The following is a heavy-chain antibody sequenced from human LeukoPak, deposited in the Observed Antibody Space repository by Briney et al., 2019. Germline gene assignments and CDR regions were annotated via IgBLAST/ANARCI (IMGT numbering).Heavy chain of an antibody. CDR1: GFTVSSNY. D-gene: IGHD3-22*01. V-gene: IGHV3-53*01. J-gene: IGHJ4*02. CDR3: ARENYYDSSGLDY. CDR2: IYSGGST. Sequence: GGSLRLSCAASGFTVSSNYMSWVRQAPGKGLEWVSVIYSGGSTYYADSVKGRFTISRDNSKNTLYLRMNSLRAEDTAVYYCARENYYDSSGLDYWGQGTLVTVSS.